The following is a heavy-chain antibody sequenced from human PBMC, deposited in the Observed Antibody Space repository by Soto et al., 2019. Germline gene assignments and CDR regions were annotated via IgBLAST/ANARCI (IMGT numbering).Heavy chain of an antibody. D-gene: IGHD3-10*01. Sequence: PGGSLRLSCAASGFTFSSYGMHWVRQAPGKGLEWVAVIWHDGSNKYYADSVKGRFTISRDNSKNTLYLQMNSLRAEDTAVYYCARDRMATTARGVIISNWFDPWGQGTLVTVSS. CDR3: ARDRMATTARGVIISNWFDP. J-gene: IGHJ5*02. CDR1: GFTFSSYG. CDR2: IWHDGSNK. V-gene: IGHV3-33*01.